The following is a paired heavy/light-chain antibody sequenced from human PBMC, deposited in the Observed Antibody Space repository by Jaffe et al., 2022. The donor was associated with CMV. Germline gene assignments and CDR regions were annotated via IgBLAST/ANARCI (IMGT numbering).Heavy chain of an antibody. J-gene: IGHJ5*02. CDR2: ISYSGAT. CDR1: GDSTANYY. Sequence: QVQLQESGPGLVKPSETLSLTCSVSGDSTANYYWSWIRQSPGKGLEWIGSISYSGATNYKPSLKARVTISVDSSRNRVYMNLTSVTAADTAVYYCARGQHCSGGSCYRSYWFDPWGQGSQVTVSS. CDR3: ARGQHCSGGSCYRSYWFDP. V-gene: IGHV4-59*01. D-gene: IGHD2-15*01.
Light chain of an antibody. CDR1: NFVDNF. CDR3: QTWDSNTVV. V-gene: IGLV3-1*01. J-gene: IGLJ1*01. Sequence: SYELTQPPSVSVSPGQTAFLTCSGKNFVDNFVFWYQRRPGQSPLLVIYQDNKRPSGIPERFSGSISGNTATLTIIGTQATDEAEYYCQTWDSNTVVFGPGTKVTVL. CDR2: QDN.